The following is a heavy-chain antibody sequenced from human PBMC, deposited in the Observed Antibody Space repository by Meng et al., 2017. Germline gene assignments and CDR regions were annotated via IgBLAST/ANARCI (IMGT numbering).Heavy chain of an antibody. J-gene: IGHJ4*02. CDR2: MNPNSGNT. D-gene: IGHD1-1*01. CDR3: ARGAGPQRPYYFDY. CDR1: GYTFTSYD. Sequence: ASVKVSCKASGYTFTSYDINWVRQATGQGLEWIGWMNPNSGNTGYAQKFQGRVTITRNTSISTAYMELSSLRSEDTAVYYCARGAGPQRPYYFDYWGQGTLVTVSS. V-gene: IGHV1-8*03.